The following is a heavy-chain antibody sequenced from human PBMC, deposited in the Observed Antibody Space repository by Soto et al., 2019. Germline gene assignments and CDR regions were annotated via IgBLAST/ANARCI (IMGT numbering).Heavy chain of an antibody. CDR2: IYHSGST. D-gene: IGHD3-16*01. V-gene: IGHV4-30-2*01. CDR3: ARDFPFEKHRFDY. Sequence: PSETLSLTCAVSGGSISSGGYSWSWIRQPPGKGLEWIGYIYHSGSTYYNPSLKSRVTISVDRSKNQFSLRLSSVTAADTAVYYCARDFPFEKHRFDYWGQGTLVTVSS. J-gene: IGHJ4*02. CDR1: GGSISSGGYS.